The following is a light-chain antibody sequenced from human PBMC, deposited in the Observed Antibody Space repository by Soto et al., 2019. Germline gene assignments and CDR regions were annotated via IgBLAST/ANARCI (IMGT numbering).Light chain of an antibody. V-gene: IGKV3-15*01. J-gene: IGKJ1*01. Sequence: EIVMTQSPATLSVSPGERATLSCRASQNININLAWYQQKPGQAPRLLISGASTRATGVAARFSGTESGTEFTLTISSLQSEDFAVYYCQQYHNWPRTFGQGTKVEIK. CDR1: QNININ. CDR3: QQYHNWPRT. CDR2: GAS.